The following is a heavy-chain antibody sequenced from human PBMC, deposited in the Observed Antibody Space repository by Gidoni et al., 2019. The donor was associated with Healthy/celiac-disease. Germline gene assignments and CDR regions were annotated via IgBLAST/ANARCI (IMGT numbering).Heavy chain of an antibody. CDR2: ISSSSSTI. D-gene: IGHD2-15*01. J-gene: IGHJ6*02. CDR3: ARGGYCSGGSCFRDYYYGMDV. V-gene: IGHV3-48*01. Sequence: EVQLVESGGGLVQPGGSLRLSCAASGFTFSSYSLILVRQAPGKGLEWVSYISSSSSTIYYADSVKGRFTISRDNAKNSLYLQMNSLRAEDTAVYYCARGGYCSGGSCFRDYYYGMDVWGQGTTVTVSS. CDR1: GFTFSSYS.